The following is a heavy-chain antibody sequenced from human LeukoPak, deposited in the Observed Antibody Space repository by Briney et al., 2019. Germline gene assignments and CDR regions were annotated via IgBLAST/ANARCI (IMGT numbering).Heavy chain of an antibody. CDR1: GFTFSSYG. Sequence: GGSLRLSCAASGFTFSSYGMHWVRQAPGKGLEWVAVIWYDGSNKYYADSVKGRFTISRDNPKNTLYLQMNSLRAEDTAVYYCAKPTSPTTVTPYYYYGMDVWGQGTTVIVSS. J-gene: IGHJ6*02. D-gene: IGHD4-11*01. CDR3: AKPTSPTTVTPYYYYGMDV. CDR2: IWYDGSNK. V-gene: IGHV3-33*06.